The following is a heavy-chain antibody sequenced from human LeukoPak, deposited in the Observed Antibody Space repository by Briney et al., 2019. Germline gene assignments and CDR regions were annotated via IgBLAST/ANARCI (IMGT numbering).Heavy chain of an antibody. J-gene: IGHJ4*02. CDR1: GDSVSRSTYY. CDR2: IYYSETT. D-gene: IGHD3-22*01. Sequence: SETLSLTXTVSGDSVSRSTYYWSWIRQPPGKGLEWIGTIYYSETTYYNPSLKSRVTISVDSSKNQFSLKVTSVTATDTAVYYCARQGDSNGYSTLDYWGQGILVTVSS. V-gene: IGHV4-39*01. CDR3: ARQGDSNGYSTLDY.